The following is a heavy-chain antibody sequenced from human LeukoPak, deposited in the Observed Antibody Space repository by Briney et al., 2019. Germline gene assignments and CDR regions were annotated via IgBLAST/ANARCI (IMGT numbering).Heavy chain of an antibody. CDR1: GGSISSGTYY. V-gene: IGHV4-39*01. J-gene: IGHJ6*03. Sequence: SETLSLTCAVSGGSISSGTYYWGWTRQPPGQGLEWIGSISYSGTTYYNASLKSRVTLSVDTSKNLFSLNLRSVTAADTAVYYCARISRPADRTAGPYNMDVCGKGTTVTVSS. CDR3: ARISRPADRTAGPYNMDV. CDR2: ISYSGTT.